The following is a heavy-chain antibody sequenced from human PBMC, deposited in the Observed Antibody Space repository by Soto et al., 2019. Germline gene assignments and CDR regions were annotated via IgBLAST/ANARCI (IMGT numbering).Heavy chain of an antibody. D-gene: IGHD6-13*01. Sequence: QVQLVQSGAEVKKPGASVKVSCKASGYTFTAYYIHWVRQAPGQEFEWMGWIRPNGGSTDFAREFQGRFTMTWDTSISTAYMDLSSLRSDDTAVYYCARGSVASAAEPTGMDVWGQGTTVIVSS. CDR3: ARGSVASAAEPTGMDV. CDR1: GYTFTAYY. CDR2: IRPNGGST. V-gene: IGHV1-2*02. J-gene: IGHJ6*02.